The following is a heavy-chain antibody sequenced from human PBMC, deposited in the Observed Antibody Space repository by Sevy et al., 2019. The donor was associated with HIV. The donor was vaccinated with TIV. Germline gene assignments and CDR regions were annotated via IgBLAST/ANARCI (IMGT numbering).Heavy chain of an antibody. CDR2: ISSSSSYI. D-gene: IGHD3-3*01. V-gene: IGHV3-21*01. Sequence: GGSLRLSCAASGFTFSSYNMNWVRQAPGKGLEWVSSISSSSSYIYYADSVKGRFTISRDNAKNSLYLQMNSLRAEDTAVYYCARDGFSEWSGYRHYYYSMDVWGQGTTVTVSS. J-gene: IGHJ6*02. CDR3: ARDGFSEWSGYRHYYYSMDV. CDR1: GFTFSSYN.